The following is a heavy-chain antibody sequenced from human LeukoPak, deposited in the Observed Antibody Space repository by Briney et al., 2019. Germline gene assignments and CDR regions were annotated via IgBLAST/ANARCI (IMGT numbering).Heavy chain of an antibody. J-gene: IGHJ4*02. V-gene: IGHV4-59*08. CDR1: GGSISSDY. Sequence: SETLSLTCTVSGGSISSDYWSWIRQPPGKGLEWIGYIYYSGITNYNPSLKSRVTISVDTSKNQFSLKLSSVTAADTAVYYCARLHYDSSGYYYFDYWGQGTLVTVSA. CDR3: ARLHYDSSGYYYFDY. D-gene: IGHD3-22*01. CDR2: IYYSGIT.